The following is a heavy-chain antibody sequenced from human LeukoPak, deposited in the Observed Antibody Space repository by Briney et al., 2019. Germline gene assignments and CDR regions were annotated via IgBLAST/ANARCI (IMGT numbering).Heavy chain of an antibody. V-gene: IGHV4-59*01. CDR2: MYNSGNT. CDR3: ARTPLNYYGPGRGYYYYGMDV. CDR1: GASISTYY. J-gene: IGHJ6*02. Sequence: PSETLSLTCIVSGASISTYYWSWIRQSPGKGLEWIGHMYNSGNTNYNPSLKSRVTISADMSKNQRSLRLTSVTTADTAVYYCARTPLNYYGPGRGYYYYGMDVWGQGTTVTVSS. D-gene: IGHD3-10*01.